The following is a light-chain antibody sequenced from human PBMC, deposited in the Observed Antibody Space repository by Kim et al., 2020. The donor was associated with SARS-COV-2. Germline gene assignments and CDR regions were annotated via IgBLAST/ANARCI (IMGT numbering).Light chain of an antibody. CDR1: SLRSYY. CDR2: GIN. J-gene: IGLJ2*01. V-gene: IGLV3-19*01. CDR3: QSRDSGGNVV. Sequence: SSELTQDPAVSMALGQTVRITCQGDSLRSYYATWYQQKPRQAPLLVIFGINNRPSGIPDRFSGSTSGNTASLTISGAQAEDEADFYCQSRDSGGNVVFGGGTQLTVL.